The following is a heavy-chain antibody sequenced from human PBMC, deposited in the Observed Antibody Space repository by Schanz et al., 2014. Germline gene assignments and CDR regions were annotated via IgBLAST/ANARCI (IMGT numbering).Heavy chain of an antibody. CDR3: VGEVGPRLMNW. V-gene: IGHV3-30*09. D-gene: IGHD1-1*01. CDR2: ITYDGSHQ. CDR1: GFTFSSHA. Sequence: VQLLESGGALEQPWGSLRLSCEVSGFTFSSHAMHWVRQAPGKGLEYVATITYDGSHQFYADSMKGRFVISRDNSKNTLFLQMNSLRLDDTAVYFCVGEVGPRLMNWWGQGTLVTVSS. J-gene: IGHJ4*02.